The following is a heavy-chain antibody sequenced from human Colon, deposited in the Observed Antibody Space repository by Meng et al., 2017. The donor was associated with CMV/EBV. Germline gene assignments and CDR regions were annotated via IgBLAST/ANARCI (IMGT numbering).Heavy chain of an antibody. CDR3: ARGNGYFDY. CDR2: INHSGST. Sequence: SETLSLTCAVSGGYLSGYYWSWIRQPPGKGLEWIGEINHSGSTNYNPSLKSRVTISVDTSKNQFSLKLSSVTAADTAVYYCARGNGYFDYWGQGTLVTVSS. V-gene: IGHV4-34*01. J-gene: IGHJ4*02. CDR1: GGYLSGYY.